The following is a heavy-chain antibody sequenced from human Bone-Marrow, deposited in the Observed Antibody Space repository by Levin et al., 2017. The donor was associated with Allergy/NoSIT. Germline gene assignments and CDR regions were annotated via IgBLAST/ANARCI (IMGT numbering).Heavy chain of an antibody. CDR1: GGSISRSF. J-gene: IGHJ4*02. CDR3: ARSWDYWSGYFDS. V-gene: IGHV4-59*01. CDR2: ISYSGNT. Sequence: SETLSLTCTVSGGSISRSFWSWIRQPPGKGIEWIGYISYSGNTDYNPSLKSRVTISLDTSKTQFSLRLSSVTAADAAVYYCARSWDYWSGYFDSWGQGTLVTVSS. D-gene: IGHD3-3*01.